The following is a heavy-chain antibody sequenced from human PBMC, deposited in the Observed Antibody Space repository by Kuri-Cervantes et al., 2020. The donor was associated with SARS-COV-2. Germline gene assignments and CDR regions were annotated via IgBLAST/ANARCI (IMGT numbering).Heavy chain of an antibody. D-gene: IGHD3-22*01. J-gene: IGHJ6*02. V-gene: IGHV3-30*18. CDR2: ISYDGSNK. Sequence: GKSLKISCASSGFTFSSYGMHWVRQAPGKGLEWVAVISYDGSNKYYADSVKVRFTISRDNYKNTLYLQMNSLSAEDTAVYYCANAVVSYYYYGMDVWGQGTTVTVSS. CDR3: ANAVVSYYYYGMDV. CDR1: GFTFSSYG.